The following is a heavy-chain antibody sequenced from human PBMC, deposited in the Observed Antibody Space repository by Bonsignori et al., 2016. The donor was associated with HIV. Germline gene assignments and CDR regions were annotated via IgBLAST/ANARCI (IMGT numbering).Heavy chain of an antibody. J-gene: IGHJ4*02. CDR2: IKQDGSET. D-gene: IGHD1-1*01. CDR3: ARGNWYGFDY. Sequence: WIRQPPGKGLEWVANIKQDGSETYYVDSVKGRFTISRDNAKNSLYLQMNSLRAEDRAVYYCARGNWYGFDYWGPGNPGHRLL. V-gene: IGHV3-7*03.